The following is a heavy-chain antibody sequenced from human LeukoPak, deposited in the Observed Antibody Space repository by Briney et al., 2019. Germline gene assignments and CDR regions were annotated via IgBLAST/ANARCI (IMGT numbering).Heavy chain of an antibody. Sequence: GGSLRLSCAASGFTFSSYGMHWVRQAPGKGLEWVAFIRYDGSNKYYADSVKGRFTISRDNSKNTLYLQMNSLRAEDTAVYYCAKGYYYDSSGYSFFDYWGQGTLVTVSS. D-gene: IGHD3-22*01. J-gene: IGHJ4*02. CDR3: AKGYYYDSSGYSFFDY. V-gene: IGHV3-30*02. CDR2: IRYDGSNK. CDR1: GFTFSSYG.